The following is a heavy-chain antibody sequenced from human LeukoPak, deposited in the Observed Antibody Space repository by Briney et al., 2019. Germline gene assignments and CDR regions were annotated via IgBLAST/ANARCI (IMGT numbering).Heavy chain of an antibody. Sequence: GGSLRLSCAASGFTFSSYSMNWVRQAPGKGLEWVSSVSSSSSYIYYADSVKGRFTTSRDNAKNSLYLQMNSLRAEDTAVYYCARGGYCSGGSCYSGDYWGQGTLVTVSS. D-gene: IGHD2-15*01. J-gene: IGHJ4*02. CDR2: VSSSSSYI. CDR3: ARGGYCSGGSCYSGDY. V-gene: IGHV3-21*01. CDR1: GFTFSSYS.